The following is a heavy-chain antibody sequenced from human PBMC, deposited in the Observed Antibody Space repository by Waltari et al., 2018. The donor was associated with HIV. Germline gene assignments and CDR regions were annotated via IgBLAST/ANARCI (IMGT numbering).Heavy chain of an antibody. J-gene: IGHJ4*02. Sequence: QVQLVQSGAEVKKPGASVKVSCTASGYTFPDKYLHWVRQAPGKGLEWMAWMNPNNGDTLYAQKLQGRVTVTRETSISTADMDLSSLRSDDTAVYYCARVSITGTTWDYWGQGTLVTVSS. D-gene: IGHD1-7*01. V-gene: IGHV1-2*02. CDR1: GYTFPDKY. CDR3: ARVSITGTTWDY. CDR2: MNPNNGDT.